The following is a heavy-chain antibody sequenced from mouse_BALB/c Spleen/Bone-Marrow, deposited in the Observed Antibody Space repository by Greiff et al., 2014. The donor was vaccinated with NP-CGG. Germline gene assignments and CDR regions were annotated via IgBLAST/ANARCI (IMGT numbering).Heavy chain of an antibody. V-gene: IGHV3-6*02. J-gene: IGHJ1*01. CDR3: ARLRGSNYGYFDV. Sequence: VQLQQPGPGLVKPSQSLSLTCSVTGYSITSDYYWNWIRQFPGNKLEWMAYIRYDGSNSYNPSLKNRISITRDTSKNQFFLKLNSVTSEDTATYYCARLRGSNYGYFDVWGAGTTVTVSS. D-gene: IGHD1-1*01. CDR1: GYSITSDYY. CDR2: IRYDGSN.